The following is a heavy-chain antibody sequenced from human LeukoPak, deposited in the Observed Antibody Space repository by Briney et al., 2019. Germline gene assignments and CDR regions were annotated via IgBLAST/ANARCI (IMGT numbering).Heavy chain of an antibody. D-gene: IGHD1-26*01. Sequence: PGGSLRLSCAASGFTFSSYWVSWVRQAPGKGLEWVANIKQDGSEKYYVDSVKGRFTISRDNAKNSLYLQMNSLRAEDTAVYYCAREEWELGFDYWGQGTLVTVSS. J-gene: IGHJ4*02. CDR3: AREEWELGFDY. CDR2: IKQDGSEK. V-gene: IGHV3-7*01. CDR1: GFTFSSYW.